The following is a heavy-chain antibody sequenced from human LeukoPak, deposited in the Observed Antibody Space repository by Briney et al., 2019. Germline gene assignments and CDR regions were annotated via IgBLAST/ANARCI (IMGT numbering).Heavy chain of an antibody. J-gene: IGHJ4*02. CDR2: IRYDGSNK. Sequence: PGGSLRLSCAASGFTFSSYGMHWVRQAPGKGLEWVAFIRYDGSNKYYADSVKGRFTISRDNSKNTLYLQMNSLRAEDTAVYYCAKDQAYSSSWSPISDYWGQGTLVTVSS. CDR1: GFTFSSYG. V-gene: IGHV3-30*02. CDR3: AKDQAYSSSWSPISDY. D-gene: IGHD6-13*01.